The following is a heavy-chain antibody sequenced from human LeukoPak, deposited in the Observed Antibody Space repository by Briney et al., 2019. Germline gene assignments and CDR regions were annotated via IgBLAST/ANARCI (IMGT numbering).Heavy chain of an antibody. Sequence: ASVKVSCKASGYTFTSYAMHWVRQAPGQRLEWMGWINAGNGNTKYSQKFQGRVTITRDTSASTAYMELSSLRSEDTAVYYCARRVVAATRNWFDPWGQGTLATVSS. V-gene: IGHV1-3*01. CDR2: INAGNGNT. CDR1: GYTFTSYA. D-gene: IGHD2-15*01. CDR3: ARRVVAATRNWFDP. J-gene: IGHJ5*02.